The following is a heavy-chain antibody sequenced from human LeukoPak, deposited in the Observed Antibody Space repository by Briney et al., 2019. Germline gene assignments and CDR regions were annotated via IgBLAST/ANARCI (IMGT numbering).Heavy chain of an antibody. V-gene: IGHV3-30*03. CDR3: ARDSLRTALYYMDV. CDR1: GFTFSSYG. J-gene: IGHJ6*03. Sequence: GGSLRLSCAASGFTFSSYGMHWVRQAPGKGLEWVAVISYDGSNKYYADSVKGRFTISRDNSKDSLYLQMNSLRAADTAVYYCARDSLRTALYYMDVWGKGTTVTVSS. CDR2: ISYDGSNK.